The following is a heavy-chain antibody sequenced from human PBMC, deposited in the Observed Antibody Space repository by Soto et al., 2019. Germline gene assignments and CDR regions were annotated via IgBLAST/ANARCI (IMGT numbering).Heavy chain of an antibody. CDR2: IYYSGST. CDR1: GGSISSGGYY. V-gene: IGHV4-31*02. CDR3: ARGCSSTSCYWGGWFDP. J-gene: IGHJ5*02. Sequence: SETLSLTCTVSGGSISSGGYYWSWIRQHPGKGLEWIGYIYYSGSTYYNPSLKSRVTISVDTSKNQFSLKLSSVTAADTAVYYCARGCSSTSCYWGGWFDPWGQGTLVTVSS. D-gene: IGHD2-2*01.